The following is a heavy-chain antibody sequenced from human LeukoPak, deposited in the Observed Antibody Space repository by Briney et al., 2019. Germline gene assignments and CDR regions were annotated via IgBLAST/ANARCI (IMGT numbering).Heavy chain of an antibody. CDR3: AKRDSAGLHYFDY. J-gene: IGHJ4*02. CDR2: LGKSGST. V-gene: IGHV3-23*01. D-gene: IGHD6-13*01. CDR1: GFTFSYYA. Sequence: GGSLRLSCAASGFTFSYYAMSWVRQAPGKGLEWVSTLGKSGSTYYADSVKGRFTISRDNSKSTLYLQMSSLRAEDTAVYYCAKRDSAGLHYFDYWGQGTLVTVSS.